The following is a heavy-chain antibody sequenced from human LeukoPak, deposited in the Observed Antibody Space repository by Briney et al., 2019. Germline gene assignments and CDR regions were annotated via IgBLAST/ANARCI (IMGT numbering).Heavy chain of an antibody. CDR2: IYYSGST. Sequence: SETLSLTCTVSSGSISSYYWSWVRQPPGKGLEWIGYIYYSGSTNYSPSLTSRVTISVDTSKNQFSLKLSSVTAADTAVYYCARDHSKYGSGSYSLWGQGTLVTVSS. V-gene: IGHV4-59*12. J-gene: IGHJ4*02. CDR1: SGSISSYY. CDR3: ARDHSKYGSGSYSL. D-gene: IGHD3-10*01.